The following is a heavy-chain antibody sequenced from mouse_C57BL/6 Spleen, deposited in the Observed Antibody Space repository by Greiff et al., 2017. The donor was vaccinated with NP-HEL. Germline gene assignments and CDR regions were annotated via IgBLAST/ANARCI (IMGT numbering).Heavy chain of an antibody. V-gene: IGHV1-82*01. CDR1: GYAFSSSW. D-gene: IGHD1-1*01. J-gene: IGHJ2*01. Sequence: QVQLQQSGPELVKPGASVKISCKASGYAFSSSWMNWVKQRPGKGLEWIGRIYPGDGDTNYNGKFKGKATLTADKSSSTAYMQLSSLTSEDSAVYFCARWTTVGYFDYWGQGTTLTVSS. CDR2: IYPGDGDT. CDR3: ARWTTVGYFDY.